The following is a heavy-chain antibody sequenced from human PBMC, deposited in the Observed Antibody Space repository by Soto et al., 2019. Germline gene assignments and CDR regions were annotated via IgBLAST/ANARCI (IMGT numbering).Heavy chain of an antibody. V-gene: IGHV1-8*01. D-gene: IGHD1-1*01. CDR1: GYTFTSYD. J-gene: IGHJ4*02. CDR3: ARRAETNGWNGFGADKYYFDF. CDR2: LNPNTGNS. Sequence: QVQLVQSGAEVRKPGASVKVSCEASGYTFTSYDIYWVRQATGQGLEWMGWLNPNTGNSGYVQKFQGRITVTSDTSINTVHMELSSLRSEDTAVYYCARRAETNGWNGFGADKYYFDFWGQGTLVTVSS.